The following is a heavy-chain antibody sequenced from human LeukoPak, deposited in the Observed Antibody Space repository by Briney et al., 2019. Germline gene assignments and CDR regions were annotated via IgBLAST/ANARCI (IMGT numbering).Heavy chain of an antibody. CDR3: ARDFSWGVDH. J-gene: IGHJ4*02. CDR1: GFTFTGHY. V-gene: IGHV1-2*02. CDR2: ISGNSGAT. D-gene: IGHD3-10*01. Sequence: ASVKVSCKASGFTFTGHYMHWVRQAPGQGLEWMGWISGNSGATNYARNFQDRVTLTRDTSISTVYMELSRLRIDDTAVYYCARDFSWGVDHWGQGTLVTVSS.